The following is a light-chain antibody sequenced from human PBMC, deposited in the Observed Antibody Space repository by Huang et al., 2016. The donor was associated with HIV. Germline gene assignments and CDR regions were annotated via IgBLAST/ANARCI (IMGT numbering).Light chain of an antibody. CDR2: WAS. J-gene: IGKJ5*01. Sequence: DIVMTQSPDSLAVSLGERATVNCKSSRSLLHGSNNQNYLAWYQQKPGQPPKLLIYWASTRESGVPDRFSGSGSGTDFTLTISSLQAEDVAFYYCQQYFNAPITFGQGTRLEI. CDR1: RSLLHGSNNQNY. V-gene: IGKV4-1*01. CDR3: QQYFNAPIT.